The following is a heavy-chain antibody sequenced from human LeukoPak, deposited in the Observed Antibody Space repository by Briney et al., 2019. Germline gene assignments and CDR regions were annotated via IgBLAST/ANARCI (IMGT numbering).Heavy chain of an antibody. V-gene: IGHV3-21*01. Sequence: GGSLRLSCAASGFTFSSYSMNWVRQAPGKGLEWVSSISSSSSYIYYADSVKGRFTISRDNAKNSLYLQMNSLRAEDTAVYYCAREGGTVVTPYYYYGMDVWGQGTTVTVSS. D-gene: IGHD4-23*01. CDR2: ISSSSSYI. CDR3: AREGGTVVTPYYYYGMDV. CDR1: GFTFSSYS. J-gene: IGHJ6*02.